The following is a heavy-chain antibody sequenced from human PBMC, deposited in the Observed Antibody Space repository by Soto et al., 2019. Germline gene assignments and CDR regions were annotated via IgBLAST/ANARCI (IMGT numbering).Heavy chain of an antibody. CDR3: ARHKGLECSSTSCYPNYPYYYYGMDV. D-gene: IGHD2-2*01. J-gene: IGHJ6*02. Sequence: TGESLKISCKGSGYSFTSYWIGWVRQMPGKGLEWMGIIYPGDSDTRYSPSFQGQVTISADKSISTAYLQWSSLKASDTAMYYCARHKGLECSSTSCYPNYPYYYYGMDVWGQGTTVTVSS. CDR2: IYPGDSDT. CDR1: GYSFTSYW. V-gene: IGHV5-51*01.